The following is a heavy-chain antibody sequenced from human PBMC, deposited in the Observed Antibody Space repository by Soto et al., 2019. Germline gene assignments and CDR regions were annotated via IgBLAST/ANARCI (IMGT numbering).Heavy chain of an antibody. J-gene: IGHJ4*02. Sequence: QVQLQESGPGLVKPSETLSLTCTVSGGSISSYYWSWIRQPPGKGLEWIGYIYYSGSTNYNPSLKSRVTISVDTSKNQFSLNLSSVTAADTAVYYCASGGYSYGPPDYWGQGTLVTVSS. CDR1: GGSISSYY. CDR2: IYYSGST. D-gene: IGHD5-18*01. CDR3: ASGGYSYGPPDY. V-gene: IGHV4-59*01.